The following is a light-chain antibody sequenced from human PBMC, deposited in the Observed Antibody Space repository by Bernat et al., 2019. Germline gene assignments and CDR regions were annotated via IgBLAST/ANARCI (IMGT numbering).Light chain of an antibody. J-gene: IGKJ1*01. V-gene: IGKV1-8*01. Sequence: AIRMTQSPSSVSASTGDRVTVTCRASQGVGSYLAWYQQKPGKAPKLLIFAASTLQSGVPSRFSGSGSGTDVTLTISCLQSEDFATYYCQQYYSYPRTFGQGTEVEIK. CDR1: QGVGSY. CDR2: AAS. CDR3: QQYYSYPRT.